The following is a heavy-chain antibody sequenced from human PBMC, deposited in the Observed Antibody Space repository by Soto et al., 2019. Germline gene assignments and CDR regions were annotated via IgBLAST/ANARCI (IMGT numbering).Heavy chain of an antibody. CDR1: GFTFSSYS. Sequence: GGSLRLSCAASGFTFSSYSMNWVRQAPGKGLEWVSSISSSSSYIYYADSVKGRFTISRDNAKNSLYLQMNSLRAEDTAVYYCARVQVSGDYGDYFDYWGQGTLVTVSS. CDR3: ARVQVSGDYGDYFDY. CDR2: ISSSSSYI. V-gene: IGHV3-21*01. D-gene: IGHD4-17*01. J-gene: IGHJ4*02.